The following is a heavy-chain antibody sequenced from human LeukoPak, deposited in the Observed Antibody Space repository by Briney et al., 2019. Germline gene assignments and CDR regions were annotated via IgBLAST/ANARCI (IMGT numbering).Heavy chain of an antibody. CDR1: GFTFSSYG. Sequence: GGSLRLSCAASGFTFSSYGMHWVRRAPGKGLEWVAVIWYDGSNKYYADSVKGRFTISRDNSKNTLYLQMNSLRAEDTAVYYCAKAIGESTANDAFDIWGQGTMVTVSS. V-gene: IGHV3-33*06. CDR3: AKAIGESTANDAFDI. J-gene: IGHJ3*02. CDR2: IWYDGSNK. D-gene: IGHD3-10*01.